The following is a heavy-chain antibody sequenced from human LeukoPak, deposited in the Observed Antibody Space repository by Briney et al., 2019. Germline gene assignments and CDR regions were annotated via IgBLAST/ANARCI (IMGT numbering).Heavy chain of an antibody. J-gene: IGHJ3*02. V-gene: IGHV1-2*02. Sequence: ASVKVSCKASGYTFTGYYMHWVRQAPGQGLEWMGWIDPNSGGTNYAQKFQGRVTMTRDTSISTAYMELSRLRSDDTAVYYCTRDPKTYYYDSSGYYYVEDAFDIWGQGTMVTVSS. CDR3: TRDPKTYYYDSSGYYYVEDAFDI. D-gene: IGHD3-22*01. CDR2: IDPNSGGT. CDR1: GYTFTGYY.